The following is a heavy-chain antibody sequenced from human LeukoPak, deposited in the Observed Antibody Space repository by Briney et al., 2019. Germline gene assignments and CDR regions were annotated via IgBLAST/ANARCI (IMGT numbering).Heavy chain of an antibody. Sequence: PSETLSLTCTVSGASINSHYWSWIRQPAGEGLEWIGRIYISGSTSYNSSLQSRVTMSVDTSKNQFSLKLSSVTAADTAVYYCARALNPLPGTYYFDYWGQGTLVTVSS. V-gene: IGHV4-4*07. CDR2: IYISGST. D-gene: IGHD2-15*01. CDR3: ARALNPLPGTYYFDY. J-gene: IGHJ4*02. CDR1: GASINSHY.